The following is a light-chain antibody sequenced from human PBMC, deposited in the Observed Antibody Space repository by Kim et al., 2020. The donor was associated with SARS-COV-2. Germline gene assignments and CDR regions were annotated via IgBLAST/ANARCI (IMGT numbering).Light chain of an antibody. CDR3: QQYKSYSRT. CDR2: KAS. J-gene: IGKJ1*01. CDR1: QSISSW. V-gene: IGKV1-5*03. Sequence: DIQMTQSPSTLSASVGDRVTITCRASQSISSWLAWYQQKPGKAPKLLIYKASSLESGVPSRFSGSGSGTECTLTISSLQPDDFATYYCQQYKSYSRTFGQGTKVDIK.